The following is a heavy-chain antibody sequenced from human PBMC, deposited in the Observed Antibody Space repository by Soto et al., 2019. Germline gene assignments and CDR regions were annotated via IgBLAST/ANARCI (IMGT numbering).Heavy chain of an antibody. Sequence: PGGSLRLSCAASGFTFSSYGMHWVRQAPGKGLERVAVISYDGSNKYYADSVKGRFTISRDNSKNTLYLQMNSLRAEDTAVYYCAKAQKLQFDYWGQGTLVTVSS. CDR1: GFTFSSYG. V-gene: IGHV3-30*18. CDR3: AKAQKLQFDY. CDR2: ISYDGSNK. J-gene: IGHJ4*02. D-gene: IGHD4-4*01.